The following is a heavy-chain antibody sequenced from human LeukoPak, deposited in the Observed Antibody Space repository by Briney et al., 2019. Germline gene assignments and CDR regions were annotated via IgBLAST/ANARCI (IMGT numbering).Heavy chain of an antibody. V-gene: IGHV3-9*01. CDR1: GFTFDDYA. Sequence: PGGSLRLSCAASGFTFDDYAMHWVRQAPGKGPEWVSGISWNSGSIGYADSVKGRFTISRDNAKNSLYLQMNSLRAEDTALYYCAKDIAITMVRGVMDYWGQGTLVTVSS. CDR2: ISWNSGSI. CDR3: AKDIAITMVRGVMDY. J-gene: IGHJ4*02. D-gene: IGHD3-10*01.